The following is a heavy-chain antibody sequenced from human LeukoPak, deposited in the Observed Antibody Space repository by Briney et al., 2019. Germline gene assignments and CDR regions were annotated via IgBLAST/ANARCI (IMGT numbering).Heavy chain of an antibody. CDR3: ARGDDGYGPYFDY. CDR2: IYYSGST. Sequence: SETLSLTCTVYGGSISSYYWSWIRQPPGKGLEWIGYIYYSGSTNYNPSLKSRVTISVDTSKNQFSLKLSSVTAVDTAVYYCARGDDGYGPYFDYWGQGTLVTVSS. J-gene: IGHJ4*02. D-gene: IGHD5-18*01. CDR1: GGSISSYY. V-gene: IGHV4-59*01.